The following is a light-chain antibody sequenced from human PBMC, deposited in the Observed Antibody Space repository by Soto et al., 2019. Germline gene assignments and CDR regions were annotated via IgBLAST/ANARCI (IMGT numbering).Light chain of an antibody. V-gene: IGLV2-23*01. CDR3: QSYDRNNVNVV. CDR1: SSDVGSYNL. J-gene: IGLJ2*01. CDR2: EGT. Sequence: QSALTQPASVSGSPGQSITISCTGTSSDVGSYNLVSWYQHHPGTGPKVMIYEGTKRPSGVSIRFSGSKSGNTASLTISGLQTEDEADYYCQSYDRNNVNVVFGGGTKLTVL.